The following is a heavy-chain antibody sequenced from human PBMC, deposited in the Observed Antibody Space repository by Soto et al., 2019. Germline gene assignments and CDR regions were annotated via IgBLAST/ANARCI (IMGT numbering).Heavy chain of an antibody. Sequence: QVQLQESGPGLVKPSETLSLTCTVSGGSISSYYWSWIRQPPGKGLEWIGYIYYSGSTNYNPSLKSRVTISVDTSKNQFSLKLSSVTAADTAVYYCARDRGLRPGRWFFFDYWGQGTLVTVSS. CDR1: GGSISSYY. D-gene: IGHD4-17*01. V-gene: IGHV4-59*01. J-gene: IGHJ4*02. CDR2: IYYSGST. CDR3: ARDRGLRPGRWFFFDY.